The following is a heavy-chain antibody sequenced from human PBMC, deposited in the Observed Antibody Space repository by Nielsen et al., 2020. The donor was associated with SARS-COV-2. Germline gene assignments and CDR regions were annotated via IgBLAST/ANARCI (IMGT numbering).Heavy chain of an antibody. V-gene: IGHV3-15*01. CDR3: TTAGVAWYYDSSGSAVDY. D-gene: IGHD3-22*01. CDR2: IKSKTDGGTT. J-gene: IGHJ4*02. CDR1: GFTFSNAW. Sequence: GESLKISCAASGFTFSNAWMSRVRQAPGKGLEWVGRIKSKTDGGTTDYAAPVKGRFTISRDDSKNTLYLQMNSLKTEDTAVYYCTTAGVAWYYDSSGSAVDYWGQGTLVTVSS.